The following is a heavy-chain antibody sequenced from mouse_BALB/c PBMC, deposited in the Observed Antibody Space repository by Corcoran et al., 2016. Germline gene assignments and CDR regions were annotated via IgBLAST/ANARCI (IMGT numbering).Heavy chain of an antibody. V-gene: IGHV1-9*01. J-gene: IGHJ4*01. Sequence: QVQLQQSGAELMKPGASVKISCKATGYTFSSYWIEWVKQRPGHGLEWIGEILPGSGSTNYNEKFKGKATFTADTSSNTAYMQLSSLTSEDSAVYYCATAKPCYARDSWGQGTSVTVSS. CDR3: ATAKPCYARDS. CDR1: GYTFSSYW. CDR2: ILPGSGST.